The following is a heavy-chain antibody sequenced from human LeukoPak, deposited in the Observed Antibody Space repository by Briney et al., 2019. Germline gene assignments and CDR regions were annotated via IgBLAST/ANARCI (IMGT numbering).Heavy chain of an antibody. V-gene: IGHV3-23*01. D-gene: IGHD5-18*01. CDR2: INGGGSS. CDR3: AKGQGYNYGDSIDY. J-gene: IGHJ4*02. CDR1: GFTFSSYS. Sequence: GGSLRLSCAASGFTFSSYSMNWVRQAPGKGLEWVSVINGGGSSYYADSVKGRFTVSRDNSKNTLSLQMNSLRDEDTAVYYCAKGQGYNYGDSIDYWGQGTLVTVSS.